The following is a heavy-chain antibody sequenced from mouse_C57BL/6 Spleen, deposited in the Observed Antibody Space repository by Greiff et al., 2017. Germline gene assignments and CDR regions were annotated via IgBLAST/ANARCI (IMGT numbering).Heavy chain of an antibody. CDR2: INPSDSDT. CDR3: ARGDVEGALDY. J-gene: IGHJ4*01. D-gene: IGHD3-3*01. V-gene: IGHV1-74*01. CDR1: GYTFTSYW. Sequence: QVQLQQPGAELVKPGASVKVSCKASGYTFTSYWMHWVKQRPGQGLEWIGGINPSDSDTNYNQKFKGKATLTVDKSSSTAYMQLSSLTSEDSAVYYCARGDVEGALDYWGQGTSVTVSS.